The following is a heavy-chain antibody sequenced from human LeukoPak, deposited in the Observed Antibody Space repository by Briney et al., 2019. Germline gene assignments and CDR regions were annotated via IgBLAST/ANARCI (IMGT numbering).Heavy chain of an antibody. V-gene: IGHV3-30*18. CDR2: ISYDGSTK. CDR1: GFTFSSYG. CDR3: AKATGYLL. D-gene: IGHD1-14*01. J-gene: IGHJ1*01. Sequence: GGSLRLSCAASGFTFSSYGMDWVRQAPGKGLEWVAVISYDGSTKYYADSVKGRFTISRDNSKNTLYLQMNSLRADDTAVYYCAKATGYLLWGQGTLVTVSS.